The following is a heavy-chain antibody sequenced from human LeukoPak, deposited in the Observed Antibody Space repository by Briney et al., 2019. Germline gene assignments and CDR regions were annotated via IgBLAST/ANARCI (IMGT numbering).Heavy chain of an antibody. Sequence: SETLSLTCAVYGGSFYGSYWSWIRHLPGRGLEWIGEGDTRGGTKYSPSLRGRVTISADTSKNQFSLNLKFVTAADTGVYYCARGPYYDSSKTSAFDIWGQGTMVTVSS. V-gene: IGHV4-34*01. CDR3: ARGPYYDSSKTSAFDI. J-gene: IGHJ3*02. CDR1: GGSFYGSY. D-gene: IGHD3-22*01. CDR2: GDTRGGT.